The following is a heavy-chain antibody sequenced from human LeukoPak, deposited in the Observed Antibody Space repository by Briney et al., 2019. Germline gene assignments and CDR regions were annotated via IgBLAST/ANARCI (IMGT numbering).Heavy chain of an antibody. V-gene: IGHV4-30-4*08. CDR3: ARGGFVRTDLYYFDY. CDR1: GGSISSGDYY. D-gene: IGHD3-10*01. Sequence: SQTLSLTCTVSGGSISSGDYYWSWIRQPPGKGLEWIGYIYYSGSTYYNPSLKSRVTISVDTSKNQFSLKLSSVTAADTAVYYCARGGFVRTDLYYFDYWGQGTLVTVSS. CDR2: IYYSGST. J-gene: IGHJ4*02.